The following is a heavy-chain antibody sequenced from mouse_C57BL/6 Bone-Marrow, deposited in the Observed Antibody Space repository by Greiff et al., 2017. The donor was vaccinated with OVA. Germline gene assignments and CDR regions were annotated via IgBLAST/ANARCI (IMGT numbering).Heavy chain of an antibody. Sequence: VQLQQPGAELVMPGASVKLSCKASGYTFTSYWMHWVKQRPGQGLEWIGEIDPSDSYTNYNQKFKGKSTLTVDKSSSTAYMQLSSLTSEDSAVYYCARDYGPPIYYAMDYWGQGTSVTVSS. CDR3: ARDYGPPIYYAMDY. D-gene: IGHD1-1*01. J-gene: IGHJ4*01. CDR2: IDPSDSYT. V-gene: IGHV1-69*01. CDR1: GYTFTSYW.